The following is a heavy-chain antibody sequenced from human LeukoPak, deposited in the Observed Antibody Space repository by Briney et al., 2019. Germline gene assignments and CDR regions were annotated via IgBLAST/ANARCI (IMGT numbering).Heavy chain of an antibody. Sequence: SETLSLTCSVSGASVSGYYWTWIRQPPGKGLEWVGSVFSSGSTDYNPSLRGRLAISIDTSHNRISLRLSSVTAADTAVYYCARDIVVVPAAVGYHYYYMDVWGKGTTVTVSS. J-gene: IGHJ6*03. D-gene: IGHD2-2*01. CDR2: VFSSGST. V-gene: IGHV4-59*02. CDR1: GASVSGYY. CDR3: ARDIVVVPAAVGYHYYYMDV.